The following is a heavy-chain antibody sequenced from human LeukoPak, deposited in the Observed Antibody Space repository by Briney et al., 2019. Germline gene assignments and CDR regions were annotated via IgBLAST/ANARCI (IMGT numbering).Heavy chain of an antibody. CDR3: ARVVGVAVAGKLDY. V-gene: IGHV4-39*07. J-gene: IGHJ4*02. D-gene: IGHD6-19*01. Sequence: ASETLSLTCTVSGVSISSSNSYWGWIRQPPGKGLEWIGSIYHSGSTYYNPSLKSRVTISVDTSKNQFSLKLRSVTAADTAVYYCARVVGVAVAGKLDYWGQGTLVTVSS. CDR1: GVSISSSNSY. CDR2: IYHSGST.